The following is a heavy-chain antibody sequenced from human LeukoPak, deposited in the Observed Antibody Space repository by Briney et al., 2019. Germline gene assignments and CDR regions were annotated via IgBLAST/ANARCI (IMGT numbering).Heavy chain of an antibody. J-gene: IGHJ4*02. CDR2: ISYDGSNK. V-gene: IGHV3-30*01. CDR3: ASGVGEVVASFDY. CDR1: GFSFSSYA. Sequence: GRSLRLSRPAYGFSFSSYAMHWVRQAPGKGLEWVAVISYDGSNKYYADSVKGRFTISRDNSKTTLYLQMNSLRAEDTAVYYCASGVGEVVASFDYWGQGTLVTVSS. D-gene: IGHD3-22*01.